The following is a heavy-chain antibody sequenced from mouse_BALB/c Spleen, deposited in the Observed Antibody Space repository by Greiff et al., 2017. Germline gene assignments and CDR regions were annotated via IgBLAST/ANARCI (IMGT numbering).Heavy chain of an antibody. J-gene: IGHJ3*01. V-gene: IGHV5-9-4*01. CDR3: ARPYDWFAY. CDR2: ISSGGSYT. CDR1: GFTFSSYA. Sequence: EVKLVESGGGLVKPGGSLKLSCAASGFTFSSYAMSWVRQSPEKRLEWVADISSGGSYTYYPDTVTGRFTISRDNAKNTLYLEMSSLRSEDTAMYYCARPYDWFAYWGQGTLVTVSA. D-gene: IGHD2-14*01.